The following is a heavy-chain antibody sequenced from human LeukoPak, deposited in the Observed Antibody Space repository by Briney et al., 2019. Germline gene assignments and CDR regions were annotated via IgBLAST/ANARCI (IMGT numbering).Heavy chain of an antibody. CDR1: SGSIGSHY. CDR2: IYHSEST. D-gene: IGHD4-17*01. J-gene: IGHJ5*02. V-gene: IGHV4-59*11. CDR3: AREYGNWFDP. Sequence: SETLSLTCTVSSGSIGSHYWSWIRQPPGKGLEWIGYIYHSESTNYNPSLKSRVTISVDTSKNQFSLKVRSVTAADTAVYYCAREYGNWFDPWGQGTLVTVSS.